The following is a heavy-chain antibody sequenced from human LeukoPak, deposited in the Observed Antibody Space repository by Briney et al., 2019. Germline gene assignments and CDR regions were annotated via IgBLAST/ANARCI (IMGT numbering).Heavy chain of an antibody. J-gene: IGHJ4*02. CDR3: ARDTPPYYFDY. V-gene: IGHV3-48*01. Sequence: GGSLRLSCAASGFTFSTYSMNWVRQAPGKGLEWVSYISSSGNTIYYADSVKGRFTISRDNAKNSLYLQMNSLRAGDTAVYFCARDTPPYYFDYWGQGTLVTVSS. CDR1: GFTFSTYS. CDR2: ISSSGNTI.